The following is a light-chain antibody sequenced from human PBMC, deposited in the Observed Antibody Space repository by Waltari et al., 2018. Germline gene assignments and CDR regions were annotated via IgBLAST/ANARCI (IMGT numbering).Light chain of an antibody. CDR3: ASWDESHYV. Sequence: QSVLTQPPSASETPGQRVIISCSGSISNLGSNYLYWYQQLPGTAPKPLIYRNNQRPSGGPDRFSGSKSGTSASLAISGLRSEDEGVYYCASWDESHYVFGSGTRVTVV. J-gene: IGLJ1*01. CDR1: ISNLGSNY. V-gene: IGLV1-47*01. CDR2: RNN.